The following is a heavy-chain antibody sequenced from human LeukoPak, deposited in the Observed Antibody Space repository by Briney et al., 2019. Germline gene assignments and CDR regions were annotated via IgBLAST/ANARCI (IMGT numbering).Heavy chain of an antibody. J-gene: IGHJ3*02. D-gene: IGHD3-3*01. V-gene: IGHV1-18*01. CDR1: GYTFTSYG. CDR2: ISAYNGNT. CDR3: ARGLRRGGITIFGVAVRDAFDI. Sequence: ASVKVSCKASGYTFTSYGISWVRQAPGQGLEWMGWISAYNGNTNYAQKLQGRVTMTTDTSTSTAYMELRSLRSDDTAVYYCARGLRRGGITIFGVAVRDAFDIWGQGTMVTVSS.